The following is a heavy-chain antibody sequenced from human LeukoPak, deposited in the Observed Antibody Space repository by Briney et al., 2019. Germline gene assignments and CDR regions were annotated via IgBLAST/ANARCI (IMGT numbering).Heavy chain of an antibody. CDR2: ICYDGSNK. D-gene: IGHD2-2*01. Sequence: PGGSLRLSCAASGFTFSSYGMNWVRQAPGKGLEWVAVICYDGSNKYYADSVKGRFTISRDNSKNTLYLQMNSLRAEDTAVYYCAKDRAGVVVPAAWDLDYWGQGTLVTVSS. V-gene: IGHV3-30*18. CDR1: GFTFSSYG. CDR3: AKDRAGVVVPAAWDLDY. J-gene: IGHJ4*02.